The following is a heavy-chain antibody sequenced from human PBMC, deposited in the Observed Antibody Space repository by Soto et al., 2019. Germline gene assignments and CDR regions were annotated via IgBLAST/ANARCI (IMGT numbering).Heavy chain of an antibody. V-gene: IGHV4-39*07. CDR2: IYYSGST. Sequence: PSETLSLTCTVSGGSISSSSYYWGWIRQPPGKGLEWIGSIYYSGSTYYNPSLKSRVTISVDTSKNQFSLKLSSVTAADTAVYYCARDRSGYSYGYYYGMDVWGQGTTVTVSS. CDR1: GGSISSSSYY. CDR3: ARDRSGYSYGYYYGMDV. D-gene: IGHD5-18*01. J-gene: IGHJ6*02.